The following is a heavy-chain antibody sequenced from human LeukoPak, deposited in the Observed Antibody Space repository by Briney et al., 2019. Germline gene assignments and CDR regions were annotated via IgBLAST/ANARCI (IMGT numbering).Heavy chain of an antibody. J-gene: IGHJ4*02. CDR2: IYYSGST. CDR3: ARVPPVKRSSTSCYTYFDY. Sequence: SETLSLTCTVSGGSISSYYWSWIRQPPGKGLEWIGYIYYSGSTNYNPSLKSRVTISVDTSKNQFSLKLSSVTAADTAVYYCARVPPVKRSSTSCYTYFDYWGQGTLVTVSS. V-gene: IGHV4-59*01. D-gene: IGHD2-2*01. CDR1: GGSISSYY.